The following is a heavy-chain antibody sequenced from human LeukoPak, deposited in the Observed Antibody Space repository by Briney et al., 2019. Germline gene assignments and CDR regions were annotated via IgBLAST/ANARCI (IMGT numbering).Heavy chain of an antibody. Sequence: SETLSLTCTVSGGSISSYYWSWIRQPPGKGLEWIGYIYYSGSTNYNPSLKSRVTISVDTSKNQFSLKLSSVTAADTAVYYCARLYSGSYLGLWGQGTLVTVSS. V-gene: IGHV4-59*08. CDR3: ARLYSGSYLGL. D-gene: IGHD1-26*01. CDR1: GGSISSYY. CDR2: IYYSGST. J-gene: IGHJ4*02.